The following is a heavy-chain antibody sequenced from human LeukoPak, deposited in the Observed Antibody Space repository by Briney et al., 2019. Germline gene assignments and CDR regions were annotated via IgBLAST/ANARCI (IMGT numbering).Heavy chain of an antibody. V-gene: IGHV4-4*07. CDR2: IYTSGST. Sequence: HPSETLSLTCTVSGGSISSYYWSWIRQPAGKGLEWTGRIYTSGSTNYNPSLKSRVTMSVDTSKNQFSLKLSSVTAADTAVYYCARGPDIVATLGAFDIWGQGTMVTVSS. CDR3: ARGPDIVATLGAFDI. CDR1: GGSISSYY. D-gene: IGHD5-12*01. J-gene: IGHJ3*02.